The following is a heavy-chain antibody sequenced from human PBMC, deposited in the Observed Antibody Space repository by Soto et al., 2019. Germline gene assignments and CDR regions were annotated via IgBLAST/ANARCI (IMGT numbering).Heavy chain of an antibody. J-gene: IGHJ5*02. V-gene: IGHV3-23*01. Sequence: GGSLRLSCAASGFTFSSYAMSWVRQAPGKGLEWVSAISGSGGSTYYADSVKGRFTISRDNSKNTLYLQMNSLRAEDTAVYYCAKDLSPRVAARRFDPWGPGTLVTVSS. CDR1: GFTFSSYA. D-gene: IGHD6-6*01. CDR3: AKDLSPRVAARRFDP. CDR2: ISGSGGST.